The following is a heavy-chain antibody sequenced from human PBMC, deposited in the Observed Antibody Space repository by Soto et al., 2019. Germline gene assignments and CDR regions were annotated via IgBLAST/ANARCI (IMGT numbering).Heavy chain of an antibody. J-gene: IGHJ6*02. CDR1: GFTFDDYT. CDR3: AKDRAVYDFWSGSTYGMDV. D-gene: IGHD3-3*01. V-gene: IGHV3-43*01. Sequence: GSLRLSCAASGFTFDDYTMHWVRQAPGKGLEWVSLISWDGGSTYYADSVKGRFTISRDNSKNSLYLQMNSLRTEDTALYYCAKDRAVYDFWSGSTYGMDVWGQGTTVTVSS. CDR2: ISWDGGST.